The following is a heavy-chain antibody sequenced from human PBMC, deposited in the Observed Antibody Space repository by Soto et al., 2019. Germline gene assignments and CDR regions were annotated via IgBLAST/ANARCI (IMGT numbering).Heavy chain of an antibody. CDR1: GFTFSSYG. CDR3: ARDYGDYVCYYYMDV. CDR2: IWYDGSNK. Sequence: GGSLRLSCAASGFTFSSYGMHWVRQAPGKGLEWVAVIWYDGSNKYYADSVKGRFTISRDNSKNTLYLQMNSLRAEDTAVYYCARDYGDYVCYYYMDVWGKGTTVTVSS. D-gene: IGHD4-17*01. V-gene: IGHV3-33*01. J-gene: IGHJ6*03.